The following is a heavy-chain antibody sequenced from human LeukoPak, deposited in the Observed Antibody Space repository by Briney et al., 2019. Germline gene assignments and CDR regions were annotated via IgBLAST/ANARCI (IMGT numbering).Heavy chain of an antibody. V-gene: IGHV3-30*03. Sequence: GGSLRLSCAASGFTFSTYSMNWVRQAPGKGLEWVAVISYDGSNKYYADSVKGRFTISRDNSKNTLYLQMNSLRAEDTAVYYCASTMVRGVITDYWGQGTLVTVSS. J-gene: IGHJ4*02. CDR3: ASTMVRGVITDY. CDR1: GFTFSTYS. CDR2: ISYDGSNK. D-gene: IGHD3-10*01.